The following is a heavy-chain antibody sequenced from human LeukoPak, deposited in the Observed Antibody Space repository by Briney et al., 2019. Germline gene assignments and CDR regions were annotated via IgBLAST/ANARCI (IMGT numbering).Heavy chain of an antibody. CDR3: ARDPDYGDPE. V-gene: IGHV3-11*01. CDR2: ITSSGTTT. CDR1: GFTFSDHY. Sequence: GGSLRLSCAASGFTFSDHYMSWYRLSPGKGLEWLSYITSSGTTTDYADSVKGRFTISRDNAKNSMFLQMNSLRPEDTAVYYCARDPDYGDPEWGQGTLVTVSS. D-gene: IGHD4-17*01. J-gene: IGHJ4*02.